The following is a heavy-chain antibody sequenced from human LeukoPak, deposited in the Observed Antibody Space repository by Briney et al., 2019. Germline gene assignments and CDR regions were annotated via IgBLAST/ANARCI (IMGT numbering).Heavy chain of an antibody. CDR3: ARDSAMIVVVNLDY. CDR1: GFTFSSYA. CDR2: ISYDGSNK. D-gene: IGHD3-22*01. V-gene: IGHV3-30-3*01. Sequence: GGSLRLSCAASGFTFSSYAMHWVRQAPGKGLEWVAVISYDGSNKYYADSVKGRFTISRDNSKNTPYLQMNSLRAEDTAVYYCARDSAMIVVVNLDYWGQGTLVTVSS. J-gene: IGHJ4*02.